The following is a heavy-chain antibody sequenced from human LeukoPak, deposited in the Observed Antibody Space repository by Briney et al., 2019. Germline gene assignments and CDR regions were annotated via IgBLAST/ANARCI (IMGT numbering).Heavy chain of an antibody. J-gene: IGHJ5*02. CDR1: GDSISSGSYY. D-gene: IGHD7-27*01. V-gene: IGHV4-61*02. Sequence: PSQTLSLTCTVSGDSISSGSYYWSWIRQPAGKGLEWIGRIYTSGSTNYNPSLKSRVTISVDTSKNQFSLKLSSVTAADTAVYYCARYRLGKNWFDPWGQGTLVTVSS. CDR3: ARYRLGKNWFDP. CDR2: IYTSGST.